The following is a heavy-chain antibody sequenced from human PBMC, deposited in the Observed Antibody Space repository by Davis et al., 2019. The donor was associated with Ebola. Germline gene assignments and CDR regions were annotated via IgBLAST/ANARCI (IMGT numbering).Heavy chain of an antibody. V-gene: IGHV1-2*02. CDR2: INPNSGGT. J-gene: IGHJ4*02. CDR3: ARDTGVTANDY. Sequence: AASVKVSCKASGGTFSSYAISWVRQAPGQGLEWMGWINPNSGGTNYAQKFQGRVTMTRDTSISTAYMELRSLRSDDTAVYYCARDTGVTANDYWGQGTLVTVSS. D-gene: IGHD4-23*01. CDR1: GGTFSSYA.